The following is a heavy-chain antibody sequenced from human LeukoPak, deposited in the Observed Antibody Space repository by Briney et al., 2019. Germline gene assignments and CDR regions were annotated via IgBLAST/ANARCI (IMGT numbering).Heavy chain of an antibody. CDR2: IRYDGSIK. V-gene: IGHV3-30*02. D-gene: IGHD2-15*01. CDR1: GFTFSNYG. J-gene: IGHJ4*02. Sequence: GGSLRLSCAASGFTFSNYGMHWVRQAPGKGLEWVTFIRYDGSIKYYADSVKGRFTISRDNAKNSLYLQMNSLRAEDTAVYYCARDGGSKGKIDYWGQGTLVTVSS. CDR3: ARDGGSKGKIDY.